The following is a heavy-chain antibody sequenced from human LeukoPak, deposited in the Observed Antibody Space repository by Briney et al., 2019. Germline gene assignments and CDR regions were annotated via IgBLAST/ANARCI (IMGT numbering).Heavy chain of an antibody. V-gene: IGHV4-59*01. Sequence: SGTLSLTCTVSGGSISSYYWSWIRQPPGKGLEWIGYIYYSGSTNYNPSLKSRVTISVDTSKNQFSLKLSSVTAADTAVYYCARDSVGSFDYWGQGTLVTVSS. CDR1: GGSISSYY. D-gene: IGHD1-26*01. J-gene: IGHJ4*02. CDR2: IYYSGST. CDR3: ARDSVGSFDY.